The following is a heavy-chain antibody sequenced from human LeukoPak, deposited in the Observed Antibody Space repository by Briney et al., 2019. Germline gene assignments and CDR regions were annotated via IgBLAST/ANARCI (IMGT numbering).Heavy chain of an antibody. D-gene: IGHD5-24*01. V-gene: IGHV6-1*01. J-gene: IGHJ4*02. Sequence: SQTLSLTCAISGDSVSGNSATWHWLTQSPSRGLEWLGRIYYRSSWYSDYAPSLQSRMTIDPYISKNQFSLRLNSVTPEDTAVYYCARDGYNYQYYFDYWGPGTMVTVSS. CDR3: ARDGYNYQYYFDY. CDR2: IYYRSSWYS. CDR1: GDSVSGNSAT.